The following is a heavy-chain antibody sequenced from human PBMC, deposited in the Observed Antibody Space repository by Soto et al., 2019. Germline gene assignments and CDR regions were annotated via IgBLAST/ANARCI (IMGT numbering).Heavy chain of an antibody. CDR3: ARESQVGSFEDY. CDR2: IIPILGIA. D-gene: IGHD3-10*01. CDR1: GGTFSSYT. V-gene: IGHV1-69*08. Sequence: QVQLVQSGAEVKKPGSSVKVSCKASGGTFSSYTISWVRQAPGQGLEWMGRIIPILGIANYAQKFQGRVTITADKSTSTAYMELSSLRSEDTAVYYCARESQVGSFEDYWGQGTLVTVSS. J-gene: IGHJ4*02.